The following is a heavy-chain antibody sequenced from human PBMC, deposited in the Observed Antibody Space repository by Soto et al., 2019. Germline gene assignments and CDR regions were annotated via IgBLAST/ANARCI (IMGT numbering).Heavy chain of an antibody. Sequence: EVQLVESGGGLVQPGGSLRLSCAASGFTFSSYWMSWVRQAPGKGLEWVANIKQDGSEKYYVDSVKGRFTISRDNAKNSLYLQMNSLRAEDTAVYYCARESYCGGDCYGYFFDYWGQGTLVTVSS. CDR3: ARESYCGGDCYGYFFDY. CDR1: GFTFSSYW. CDR2: IKQDGSEK. D-gene: IGHD2-21*02. V-gene: IGHV3-7*01. J-gene: IGHJ4*02.